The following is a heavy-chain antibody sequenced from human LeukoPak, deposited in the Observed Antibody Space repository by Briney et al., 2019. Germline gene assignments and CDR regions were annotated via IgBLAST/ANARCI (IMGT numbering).Heavy chain of an antibody. CDR1: GFTFSSYA. CDR2: ISYDGSNK. D-gene: IGHD2-15*01. J-gene: IGHJ4*02. CDR3: ARDREAVVVYYFDY. Sequence: GGSLRLSCAASGFTFSSYAMHWVRQAPGKGLEWVAVISYDGSNKYYADSVKGRFTISRDNSKNTLYLQMNSLRAEDTAVYYCARDREAVVVYYFDYWGQGTLVTVSS. V-gene: IGHV3-30*04.